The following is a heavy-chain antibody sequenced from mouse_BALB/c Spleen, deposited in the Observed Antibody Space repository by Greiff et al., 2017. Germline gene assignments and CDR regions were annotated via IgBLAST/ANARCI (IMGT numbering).Heavy chain of an antibody. V-gene: IGHV1-82*01. CDR3: ARGDYDGRAWFAY. Sequence: VQLQQSGPELVKPGASVKISCKASGYAFSSSWMNWVKQRPGQGLEWIGRIYPGDGDTNYNGKFKGKATLTADKSSSTAYMQLSSLTSVDSAVYFCARGDYDGRAWFAYWGQGTLVTVSA. J-gene: IGHJ3*01. CDR1: GYAFSSSW. CDR2: IYPGDGDT. D-gene: IGHD2-4*01.